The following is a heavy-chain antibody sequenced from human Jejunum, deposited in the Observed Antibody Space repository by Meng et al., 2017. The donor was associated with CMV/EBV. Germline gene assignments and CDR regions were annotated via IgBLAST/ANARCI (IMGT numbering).Heavy chain of an antibody. CDR2: INWNGGRV. V-gene: IGHV3-20*03. D-gene: IGHD6-13*01. CDR1: TFDNYA. J-gene: IGHJ4*02. CDR3: ARGIASGDSGEDYFDS. Sequence: TFDNYAMSWVRQAPGKGLEWVSGINWNGGRVRYIDTVKGRFTISRDNAKNVLYLQMSSLRAEDTALYYCARGIASGDSGEDYFDSWGQGTRVTVSS.